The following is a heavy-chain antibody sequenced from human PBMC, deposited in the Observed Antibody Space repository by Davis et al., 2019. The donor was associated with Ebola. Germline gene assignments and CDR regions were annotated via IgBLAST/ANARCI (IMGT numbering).Heavy chain of an antibody. Sequence: GESLKISCAGSGFTFSDYGMTWVRQAPGKGLEWVSGISGSGVFTYYADSVKGRFTISRDNSKNTLYLQMNSLRAEDTAVYYCATTPQYSSGQNKPFDYWGQGTLVTVSS. CDR1: GFTFSDYG. V-gene: IGHV3-23*01. CDR2: ISGSGVFT. D-gene: IGHD6-19*01. J-gene: IGHJ4*02. CDR3: ATTPQYSSGQNKPFDY.